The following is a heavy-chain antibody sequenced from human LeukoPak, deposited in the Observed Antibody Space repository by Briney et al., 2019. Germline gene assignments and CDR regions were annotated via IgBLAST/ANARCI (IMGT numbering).Heavy chain of an antibody. J-gene: IGHJ4*02. D-gene: IGHD2-2*01. CDR2: ISSSSSYT. CDR3: ARYCSSTSCYDY. V-gene: IGHV3-11*03. CDR1: GFTFSDYY. Sequence: PGGSLRLSCAASGFTFSDYYMSWIRQAPGKGLEWVSYISSSSSYTNYADSVKGRFTISRDNAKNSLYLQMNSLRAEDTAVYYWARYCSSTSCYDYWGQGTLVTVSS.